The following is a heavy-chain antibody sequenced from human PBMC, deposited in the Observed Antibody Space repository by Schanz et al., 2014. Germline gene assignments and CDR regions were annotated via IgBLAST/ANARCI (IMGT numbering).Heavy chain of an antibody. CDR1: GFTFSSYA. D-gene: IGHD3-22*01. Sequence: EVQLLESGGGLVQPGGSLRLSCAASGFTFSSYAMSWVRQAPGKGLEWVSAISGGGGTTYYADSVKGRFTISRDNSKNTLYLQMNSLRAKDTAVYDCAKDLSWGYDSSGYFDYWGQGTLVTVSS. V-gene: IGHV3-23*01. CDR3: AKDLSWGYDSSGYFDY. CDR2: ISGGGGTT. J-gene: IGHJ4*02.